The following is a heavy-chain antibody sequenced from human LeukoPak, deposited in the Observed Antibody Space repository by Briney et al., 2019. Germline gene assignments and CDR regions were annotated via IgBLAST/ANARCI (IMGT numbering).Heavy chain of an antibody. Sequence: SETLSLTCAVYGEFFDSFYWNWVRQAPGKGLEWLGEVNQSGGSDYNPALESRVAISADASKRQFSLKLISVTAADTAVYYCAVRLTTGRLGTATTWFDPWGQGTLVSVSS. V-gene: IGHV4-34*01. CDR2: VNQSGGS. CDR1: GEFFDSFY. D-gene: IGHD1-1*01. J-gene: IGHJ5*02. CDR3: AVRLTTGRLGTATTWFDP.